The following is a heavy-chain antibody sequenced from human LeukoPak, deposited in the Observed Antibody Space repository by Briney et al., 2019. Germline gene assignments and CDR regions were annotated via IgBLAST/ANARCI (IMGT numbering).Heavy chain of an antibody. CDR1: GFTFSSYA. V-gene: IGHV3-23*01. D-gene: IGHD3-22*01. CDR3: AKGYYDSSGYCFDY. CDR2: ISGSGGST. J-gene: IGHJ4*02. Sequence: PGGSLRLSCAASGFTFSSYAMSWVRQAPGKGLEWVSAISGSGGSTYYADSVKGRFTNSRDNSKNTPYLQMNSLRAEDTAVYYCAKGYYDSSGYCFDYWGQGTLVTVSS.